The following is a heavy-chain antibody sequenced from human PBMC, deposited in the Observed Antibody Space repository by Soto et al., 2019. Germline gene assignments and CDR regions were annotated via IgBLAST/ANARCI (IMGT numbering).Heavy chain of an antibody. CDR1: GFTFSSYA. J-gene: IGHJ5*02. D-gene: IGHD3-22*01. Sequence: EVQLLESGGGLVQPGGSLRLSCAASGFTFSSYAMSWVRQAPGKGLEWVSAISGSGGSTYYADSVKGRFTISRDNSKNTLYLQMNSLRAEDTAVYYCAKDVVGYYDSSGYYRGRKYNWFDPWGQGTLVTVSS. CDR2: ISGSGGST. V-gene: IGHV3-23*01. CDR3: AKDVVGYYDSSGYYRGRKYNWFDP.